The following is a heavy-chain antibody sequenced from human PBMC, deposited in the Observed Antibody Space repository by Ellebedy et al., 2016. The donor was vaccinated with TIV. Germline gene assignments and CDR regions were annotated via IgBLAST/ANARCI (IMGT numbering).Heavy chain of an antibody. CDR2: IYYSGST. Sequence: GSLRLSCTVSGGSISSSSYYWGWIRQPPGKGLEWIGSIYYSGSTYYNPSLKSRVTISVDTSKNQFSLKLSSVTAADTAVYYCARDGSSSSWRSFDYWGQGTLVTVSS. J-gene: IGHJ4*02. CDR3: ARDGSSSSWRSFDY. CDR1: GGSISSSSYY. V-gene: IGHV4-39*07. D-gene: IGHD6-13*01.